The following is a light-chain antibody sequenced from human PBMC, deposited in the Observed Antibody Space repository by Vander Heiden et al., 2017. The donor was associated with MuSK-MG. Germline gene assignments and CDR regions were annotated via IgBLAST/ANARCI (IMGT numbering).Light chain of an antibody. CDR3: SSYTSSSTVV. CDR1: SSDIGIYNR. CDR2: EVS. V-gene: IGLV2-18*02. J-gene: IGLJ2*01. Sequence: QSALTQPPSVSGSPGQSVTISCTGTSSDIGIYNRVSWYQQPPGTAPKLIIYEVSDRPSGVPDRFSGSKSGNTASLTISGLQAEDEADYYCSSYTSSSTVVFGGGTKLTVL.